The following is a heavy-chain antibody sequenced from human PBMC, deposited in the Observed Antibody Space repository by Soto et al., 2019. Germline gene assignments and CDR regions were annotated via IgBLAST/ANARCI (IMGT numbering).Heavy chain of an antibody. V-gene: IGHV3-30*18. CDR3: ANGLLSSVSAPEYDY. D-gene: IGHD6-19*01. CDR2: VSYDGRSE. Sequence: QVKLVESGGGVVQPGGSLKLSCAVSGFTFSNYDMHWVRQAPGKGLEWVAGVSYDGRSEYYADSVKGRFTISRDNSKNTLYLQMDSLRAEDTDVYYCANGLLSSVSAPEYDYWGQGSLVTVSS. CDR1: GFTFSNYD. J-gene: IGHJ4*02.